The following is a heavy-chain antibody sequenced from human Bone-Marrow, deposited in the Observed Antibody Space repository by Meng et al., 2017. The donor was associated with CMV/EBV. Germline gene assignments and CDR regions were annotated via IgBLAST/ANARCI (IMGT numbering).Heavy chain of an antibody. CDR1: GGSISSGGYY. Sequence: CTVSGGSISSGGYYWSWIRQHPGKGLEWIGYIYYSGSTYYNPSLKSRVTISVDTSKNQFSLKLSSVTTADTAVYYCARDQGFLEWLLWGQGTLVTVSS. V-gene: IGHV4-31*03. CDR2: IYYSGST. CDR3: ARDQGFLEWLL. D-gene: IGHD3-3*01. J-gene: IGHJ4*02.